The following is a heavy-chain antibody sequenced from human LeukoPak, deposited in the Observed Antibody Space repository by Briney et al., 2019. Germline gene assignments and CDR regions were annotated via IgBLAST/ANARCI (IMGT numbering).Heavy chain of an antibody. CDR2: ISYDGSNK. CDR3: AKETIAVAGSDAFDI. Sequence: GGSLRLSCAASGFTFSGYGMHWVRQAPGKGLEWVAVISYDGSNKYYADSVKGRFTISRDNSKNTLYLQMNSLRAEDTALYYCAKETIAVAGSDAFDIWGQRTMVTVSS. D-gene: IGHD6-19*01. CDR1: GFTFSGYG. J-gene: IGHJ3*02. V-gene: IGHV3-30*18.